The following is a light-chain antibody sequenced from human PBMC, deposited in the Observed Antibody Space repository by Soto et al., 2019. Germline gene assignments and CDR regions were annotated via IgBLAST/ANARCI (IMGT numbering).Light chain of an antibody. CDR2: KAS. CDR1: ESISSW. V-gene: IGKV1-5*03. Sequence: DIQMTQSPSSLSASVGDRVTITCRASESISSWLAWYQQKPGKVPKLLIFKASTLEGGVPSRFSGSGSGTEFTLTISSLQPDDFATYSCQQYTTYPLPFGGGTKVEIK. J-gene: IGKJ4*01. CDR3: QQYTTYPLP.